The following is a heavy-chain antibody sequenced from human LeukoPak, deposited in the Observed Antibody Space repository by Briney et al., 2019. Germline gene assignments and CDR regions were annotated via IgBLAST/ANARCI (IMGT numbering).Heavy chain of an antibody. CDR1: GFTFSSYA. D-gene: IGHD3-16*01. CDR3: AKGEYFHRCYFDY. V-gene: IGHV3-23*01. J-gene: IGHJ4*02. CDR2: ISGSGGST. Sequence: GGSLRLSCAASGFTFSSYAMSWVRLAPGKGLEWVSAISGSGGSTYYADSVKGRFTISRDISKSTLYLQMNSLRAEDTAVYYCAKGEYFHRCYFDYWGQGTLVTVSS.